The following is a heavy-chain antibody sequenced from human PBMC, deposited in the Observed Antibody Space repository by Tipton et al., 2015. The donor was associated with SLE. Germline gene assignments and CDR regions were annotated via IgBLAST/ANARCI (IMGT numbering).Heavy chain of an antibody. CDR3: TVYSAYDPFDY. CDR1: GFVFGSFG. CDR2: IWFDGSNE. D-gene: IGHD3-22*01. J-gene: IGHJ4*02. V-gene: IGHV3-33*01. Sequence: SLRLSCAASGFVFGSFGMHRVRQAPGKGLEWVAIIWFDGSNEVYADSVKGRFTISRDNSQNMLYLQMNSLTAEDTAIYYCTVYSAYDPFDYWGQGTQVTVSS.